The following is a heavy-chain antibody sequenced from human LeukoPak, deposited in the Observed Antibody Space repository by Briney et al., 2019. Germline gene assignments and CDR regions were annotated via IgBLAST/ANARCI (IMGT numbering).Heavy chain of an antibody. J-gene: IGHJ4*02. CDR1: GFTFSSYS. D-gene: IGHD6-13*01. CDR3: ARTTYIAAAGTRFFDY. CDR2: ISSSSYI. Sequence: PGGFLRLSCAASGFTFSSYSMNWVRQAPGKGLEWVSSISSSSYIYYADSVKGRFTISRDNAKNSLYLQMNSLRAEDTAVYYCARTTYIAAAGTRFFDYWGQGTLVTVSS. V-gene: IGHV3-21*01.